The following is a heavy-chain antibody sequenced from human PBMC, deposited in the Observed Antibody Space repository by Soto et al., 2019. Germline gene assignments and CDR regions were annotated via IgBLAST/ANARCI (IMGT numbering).Heavy chain of an antibody. CDR3: AKDYYESSGGYYYYGMDV. J-gene: IGHJ6*02. CDR1: GFTFSSYA. Sequence: PGGSLRLSCAASGFTFSSYAMSWVRQAPGKGLEWVSAISGSGGSTYYADSVKGRFTISRDNSKNTLYLQMNSLRAEDTAVYYCAKDYYESSGGYYYYGMDVWGQGTTVTVSS. V-gene: IGHV3-23*01. CDR2: ISGSGGST. D-gene: IGHD3-22*01.